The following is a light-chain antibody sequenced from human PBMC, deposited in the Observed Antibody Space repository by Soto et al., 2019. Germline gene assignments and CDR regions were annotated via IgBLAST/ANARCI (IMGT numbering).Light chain of an antibody. V-gene: IGKV1-5*03. CDR1: QNVFSW. CDR2: EAS. CDR3: EQYNDYPWT. Sequence: DIQMTQSPSTLSASVGDRVTITCRASQNVFSWLAWYQQKPGKAPKLLIYEASTLEIGVPSRFSGSGSGTEFTLTISSLQPDDFATYYCEQYNDYPWTFGQGTKVEIK. J-gene: IGKJ1*01.